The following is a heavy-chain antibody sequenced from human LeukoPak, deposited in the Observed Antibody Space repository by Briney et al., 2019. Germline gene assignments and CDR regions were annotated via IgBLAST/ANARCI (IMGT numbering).Heavy chain of an antibody. CDR1: GGSISSSSFY. J-gene: IGHJ4*02. CDR2: IYHSGTT. V-gene: IGHV4-39*07. D-gene: IGHD1-1*01. Sequence: SETLSLTCTVSGGSISSSSFYWGWIRQPPGKGLEWIGSIYHSGTTYYNPSLKSRVTISVDTSKNQFSLKLSSVTAADTAVYYCARSRGTFDYWGQGTLVTVSS. CDR3: ARSRGTFDY.